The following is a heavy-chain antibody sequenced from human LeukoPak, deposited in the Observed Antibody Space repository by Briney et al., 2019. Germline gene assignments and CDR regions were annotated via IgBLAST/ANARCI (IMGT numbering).Heavy chain of an antibody. CDR1: GYTFTSYG. J-gene: IGHJ4*02. CDR3: AREGYVWGSYRYTPDY. V-gene: IGHV1-18*01. D-gene: IGHD3-16*02. Sequence: GASVKVSCKASGYTFTSYGISWVRQAPGQGLEWMGWISAYNGNTNYAQKLQGRVTMTADTSTSTAYMELRSLRSDDTAVYYCAREGYVWGSYRYTPDYWGQGTLVTVSS. CDR2: ISAYNGNT.